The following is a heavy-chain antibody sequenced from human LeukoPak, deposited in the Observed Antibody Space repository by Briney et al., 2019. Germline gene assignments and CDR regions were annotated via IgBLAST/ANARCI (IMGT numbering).Heavy chain of an antibody. J-gene: IGHJ5*02. D-gene: IGHD6-6*01. CDR1: GYSISSGYY. CDR3: ARAVTRVSIAARPGWFDP. Sequence: PSETLSLTCTVSGYSISSGYYWGWIRQPPGKGLEWIGSIYHSGSTNYNPSLKSRVTISVDTSKNQFSLKLSSVTAADAAVYYCARAVTRVSIAARPGWFDPWGQGTLVTVSS. V-gene: IGHV4-38-2*02. CDR2: IYHSGST.